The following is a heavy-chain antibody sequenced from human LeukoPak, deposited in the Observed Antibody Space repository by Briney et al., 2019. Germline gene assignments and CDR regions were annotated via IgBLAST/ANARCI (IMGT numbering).Heavy chain of an antibody. CDR2: ISGSGGST. V-gene: IGHV3-23*01. J-gene: IGHJ6*02. Sequence: GGSLRLSCAASGFTFSSYAMSWVRQAPGKGLEWVSAISGSGGSTYYADSVKGRFTISRDNSKNTLYLQMNSLRAEDTAVYYCAKATAHCYYYGMDVWGQGTTVTVSS. CDR3: AKATAHCYYYGMDV. CDR1: GFTFSSYA.